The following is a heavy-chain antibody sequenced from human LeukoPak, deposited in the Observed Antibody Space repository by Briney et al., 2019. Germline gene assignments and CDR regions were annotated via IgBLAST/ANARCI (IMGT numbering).Heavy chain of an antibody. CDR3: ARGRSYGYYYYYMDV. Sequence: ASVKVSCKASGDTFSSYAISWVRQAPGQGLEWMGWMNPNSGNTGYAQKFQGRVTITRDTSINTAYMELSSLRSEDTAVYYCARGRSYGYYYYYMDVWGKGTTVTVSS. D-gene: IGHD5-18*01. CDR1: GDTFSSYA. J-gene: IGHJ6*03. V-gene: IGHV1-8*03. CDR2: MNPNSGNT.